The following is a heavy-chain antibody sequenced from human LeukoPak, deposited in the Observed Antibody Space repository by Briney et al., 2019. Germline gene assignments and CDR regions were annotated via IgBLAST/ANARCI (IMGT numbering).Heavy chain of an antibody. Sequence: GGSLRLSCAASGFTFSSYGMHWVRQAPGKGLEWVAVISYDGSNKYYADSVKGRFTISRDNSKNTLYLQMNSLRAEDTAVYYCARDQGYTYGHSFDYWGQGTLVTVSS. D-gene: IGHD5-18*01. J-gene: IGHJ4*02. CDR1: GFTFSSYG. CDR3: ARDQGYTYGHSFDY. CDR2: ISYDGSNK. V-gene: IGHV3-30*03.